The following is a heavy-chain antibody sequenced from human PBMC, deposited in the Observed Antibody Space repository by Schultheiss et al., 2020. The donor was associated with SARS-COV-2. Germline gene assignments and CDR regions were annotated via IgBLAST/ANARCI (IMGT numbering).Heavy chain of an antibody. CDR3: ARSAHVGWLVPVYFQH. CDR1: GYTFTGYY. D-gene: IGHD6-19*01. J-gene: IGHJ1*01. CDR2: INPNSGGT. V-gene: IGHV1-2*02. Sequence: ASVKVSCKASGYTFTGYYMHWVRQAPGQGLEWMGWINPNSGGTNFAQKFQGSVTMTRDTSITTAYMELSRLTPDDTAVYYCARSAHVGWLVPVYFQHWGQGTLVTVSS.